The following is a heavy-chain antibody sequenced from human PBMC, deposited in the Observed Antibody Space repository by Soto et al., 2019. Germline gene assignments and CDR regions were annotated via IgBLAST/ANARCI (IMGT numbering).Heavy chain of an antibody. CDR1: GYTFSNMW. CDR3: ARSTRSSPYFDY. CDR2: ISPADSET. D-gene: IGHD6-13*01. Sequence: GESLKISCQCSGYTFSNMWIAWVRQMPGKGMEYMGIISPADSETRYSPAFPGQVTISVDRSSNTAYLQWSSLKASVCGFYYCARSTRSSPYFDYWGQGALVTVSS. V-gene: IGHV5-51*01. J-gene: IGHJ4*02.